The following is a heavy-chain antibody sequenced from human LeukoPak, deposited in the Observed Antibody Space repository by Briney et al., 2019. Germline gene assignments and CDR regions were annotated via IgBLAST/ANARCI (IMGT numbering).Heavy chain of an antibody. Sequence: GRSLRLSCAASGFTFSSYAMHWVRQAPGKGLEWVAVISYDGSNKYYADSVKGRFTISRDNSKNTLYLQMNSLRAEDMAVYYCAPRGDYWGQGTLVTVPS. D-gene: IGHD3-10*01. CDR1: GFTFSSYA. J-gene: IGHJ4*02. V-gene: IGHV3-30-3*01. CDR3: APRGDY. CDR2: ISYDGSNK.